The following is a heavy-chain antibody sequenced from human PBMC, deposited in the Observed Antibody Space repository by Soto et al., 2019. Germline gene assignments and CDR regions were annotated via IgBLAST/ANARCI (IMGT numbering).Heavy chain of an antibody. D-gene: IGHD3-10*01. CDR2: ISGDGTTI. CDR3: ASDPYYYASGF. J-gene: IGHJ4*02. CDR1: GFRFSDHY. V-gene: IGHV3-11*01. Sequence: KPGGSLRLSCAASGFRFSDHYMTWIRQAPGKGLEWVSKISGDGTTIYYADSVKGRFTVSRDNAKNSVYLQMNSLRAEDTAVYYCASDPYYYASGFWGQGTLVTVSS.